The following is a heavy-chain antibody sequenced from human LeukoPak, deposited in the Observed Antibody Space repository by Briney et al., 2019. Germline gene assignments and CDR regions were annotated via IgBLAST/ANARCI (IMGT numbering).Heavy chain of an antibody. D-gene: IGHD1-7*01. CDR3: ARDRFTSNSPDNWNYDTQDDY. CDR2: IIPIFGTA. J-gene: IGHJ4*02. CDR1: GGTFSSYA. Sequence: GSSVKVSCKASGGTFSSYAISWERQAPGQGLEWMGGIIPIFGTANYAQKFQGRVTITADESTSTAYMELSSLRSEDTAVYYCARDRFTSNSPDNWNYDTQDDYWDQGTLVTVSS. V-gene: IGHV1-69*01.